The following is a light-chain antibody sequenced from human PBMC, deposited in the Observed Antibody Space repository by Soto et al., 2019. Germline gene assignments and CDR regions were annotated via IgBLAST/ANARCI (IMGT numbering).Light chain of an antibody. V-gene: IGKV3-11*01. J-gene: IGKJ4*01. CDR1: QSVSSS. CDR3: QQRSSWPLT. CDR2: DAS. Sequence: EIVLTQSPATLSLSPGETATLSGRASQSVSSSLAWYQQKPGQTPSLLIYDASNRAPGIPARFSASGSGTDLTLTVSSLEPEDFAVYYCQQRSSWPLTFGGGTKVEIK.